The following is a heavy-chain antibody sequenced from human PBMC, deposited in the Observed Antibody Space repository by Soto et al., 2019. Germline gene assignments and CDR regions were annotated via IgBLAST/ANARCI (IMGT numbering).Heavy chain of an antibody. CDR1: GFTFSSYA. CDR3: AKDRITTKTGKEGPTFDY. J-gene: IGHJ4*02. V-gene: IGHV3-23*01. CDR2: ISGSGGST. D-gene: IGHD1-20*01. Sequence: GGSLRLSCAASGFTFSSYAMSWVRQAPGKGLEWVSAISGSGGSTYYADSVKGRFTISRDNSKNTLYLQMNSLRAEDTAVYYCAKDRITTKTGKEGPTFDYWGQGTLVTVSS.